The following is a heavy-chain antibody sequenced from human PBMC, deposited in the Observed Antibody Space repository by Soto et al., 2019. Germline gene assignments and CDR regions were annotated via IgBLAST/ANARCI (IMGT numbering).Heavy chain of an antibody. J-gene: IGHJ2*01. CDR1: GFTFSSYS. V-gene: IGHV3-21*01. Sequence: EVQLVESGGGLVKPGGSLRLSCAASGFTFSSYSMNWVRQAPGKGLEWVSSISSSSSYIYYADSVKGRFTISRDNAKNSLYLQMNSLRAEDTAVYYCARGGDDYGDWDYWNFDLWGRGTLVTVSS. D-gene: IGHD4-17*01. CDR3: ARGGDDYGDWDYWNFDL. CDR2: ISSSSSYI.